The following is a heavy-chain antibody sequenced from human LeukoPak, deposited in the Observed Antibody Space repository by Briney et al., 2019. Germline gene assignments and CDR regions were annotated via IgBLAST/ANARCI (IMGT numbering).Heavy chain of an antibody. D-gene: IGHD2/OR15-2a*01. CDR3: VSFYETY. CDR2: INSDGSWT. J-gene: IGHJ4*02. Sequence: GGSLRLSCAASGNYWMHWVRQAPGKGLVWVSHINSDGSWTSHADSVKGRFTISKDNAKNTVYLQMNSLRAEDTAVYYCVSFYETYWGRGTLVTVSS. CDR1: GNYW. V-gene: IGHV3-74*01.